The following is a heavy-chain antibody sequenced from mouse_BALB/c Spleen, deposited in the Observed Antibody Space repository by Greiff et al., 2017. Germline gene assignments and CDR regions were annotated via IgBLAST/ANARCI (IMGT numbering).Heavy chain of an antibody. J-gene: IGHJ1*01. CDR1: GFTFSNYW. CDR3: TRTYYDYDWYFDV. D-gene: IGHD2-4*01. V-gene: IGHV6-6*02. Sequence: EVNVVESGGGLVQPGGSMKLSCVASGFTFSNYWMNWVRQSPEKGLEWVAEIRLKSNNYATHYAESVKGRFTISRDDSKSSVYLQMNNLRAEDTGIYYCTRTYYDYDWYFDVWGAGTTVTVSS. CDR2: IRLKSNNYAT.